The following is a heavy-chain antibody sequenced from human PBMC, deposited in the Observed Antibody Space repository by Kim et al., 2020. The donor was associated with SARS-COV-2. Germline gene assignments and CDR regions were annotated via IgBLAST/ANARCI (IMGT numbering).Heavy chain of an antibody. V-gene: IGHV2-5*01. J-gene: IGHJ1*01. CDR3: ARSITLGTPFQH. Sequence: RYSPSLKSRLTITKDTSKNQVVLTMTNMDPVDTATYYCARSITLGTPFQHWGQGTLVTVSS. D-gene: IGHD5-12*01.